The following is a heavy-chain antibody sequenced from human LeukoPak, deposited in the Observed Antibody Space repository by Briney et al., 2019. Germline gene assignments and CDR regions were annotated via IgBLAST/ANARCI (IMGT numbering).Heavy chain of an antibody. V-gene: IGHV1-8*01. CDR2: MNPNSGNT. D-gene: IGHD6-19*01. CDR3: ARDLSRRMAVAGTEDY. J-gene: IGHJ4*02. Sequence: ASVKVSCKASGYTFTSYDINWVRQATGQGLEWKGWMNPNSGNTGYAQKFRGRVTMTRNTSISTAYMELSSLRSEDTAVYYCARDLSRRMAVAGTEDYWGQGTLLTVSS. CDR1: GYTFTSYD.